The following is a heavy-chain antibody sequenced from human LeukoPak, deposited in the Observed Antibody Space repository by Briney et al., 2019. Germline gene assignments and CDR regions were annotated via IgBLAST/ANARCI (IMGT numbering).Heavy chain of an antibody. CDR1: GFRVSDYY. Sequence: GGSLRLSCAVSGFRVSDYYMSWVRQAPGKGLEWVGFIRSKAYGGTTEYAASVKGRFTISRDDSKSIAYLQMNSLKTEDTAVYYCTSSSLYYDILTGKFDYWGQGTLVTVSS. D-gene: IGHD3-9*01. CDR2: IRSKAYGGTT. CDR3: TSSSLYYDILTGKFDY. V-gene: IGHV3-49*04. J-gene: IGHJ4*02.